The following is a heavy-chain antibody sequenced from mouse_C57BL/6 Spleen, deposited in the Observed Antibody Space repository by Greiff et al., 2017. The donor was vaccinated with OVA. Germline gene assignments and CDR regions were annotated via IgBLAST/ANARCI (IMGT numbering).Heavy chain of an antibody. CDR2: IDPANGNT. J-gene: IGHJ4*01. CDR3: AREIVTPYYDTMDY. Sequence: EVQLQQSVAELVRPGASVKLSCTASGFNIKNTYMHWVKQRPEQGLEWIGRIDPANGNTKYAPKFQGKATITADPSSNTAYLQLSSLTSENTASYYGAREIVTPYYDTMDYWGQGTTLTVSS. CDR1: GFNIKNTY. V-gene: IGHV14-3*01. D-gene: IGHD2-5*01.